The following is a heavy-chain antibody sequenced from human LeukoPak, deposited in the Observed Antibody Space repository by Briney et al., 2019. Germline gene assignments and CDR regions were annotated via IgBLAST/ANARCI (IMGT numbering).Heavy chain of an antibody. Sequence: SETLSLTYTVSGDSISSNSYYWGWIRQPPGKGLEWIGSIYYSGSTYYNPSLKSRVTISVDTSNNQFSLKLTSVTAADTAVYYCARGGDIVVVTAFDYWGQGTLVTVSS. CDR3: ARGGDIVVVTAFDY. D-gene: IGHD2-21*02. CDR2: IYYSGST. V-gene: IGHV4-39*07. J-gene: IGHJ4*02. CDR1: GDSISSNSYY.